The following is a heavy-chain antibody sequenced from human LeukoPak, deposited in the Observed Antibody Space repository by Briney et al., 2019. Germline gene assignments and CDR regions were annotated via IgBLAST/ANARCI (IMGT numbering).Heavy chain of an antibody. CDR1: GFTVSGYY. CDR3: ARGTSGYYYSLLGY. CDR2: IYTDGSA. V-gene: IGHV3-53*01. D-gene: IGHD3-22*01. J-gene: IGHJ4*02. Sequence: GGALRLSCAASGFTVSGYYMSWVRQAPGKGLEWVSLIYTDGSAYSADSVKGRFTISRDNSKNTVYLQMNSLRAEDTAVYYCARGTSGYYYSLLGYWGEGTLVSVSS.